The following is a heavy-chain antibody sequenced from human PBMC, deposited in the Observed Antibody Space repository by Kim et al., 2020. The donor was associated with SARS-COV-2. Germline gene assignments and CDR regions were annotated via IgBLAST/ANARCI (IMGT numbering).Heavy chain of an antibody. J-gene: IGHJ6*02. CDR1: GGSISSGSYY. V-gene: IGHV4-61*02. CDR2: IYTSGST. D-gene: IGHD3-10*01. CDR3: ARFRTMVRGVITSSDYYYGMDV. Sequence: SETLSLTCTVSGGSISSGSYYWSWIRQPAGKGLEWIGRIYTSGSTNYNPSLKSRVTISVDTSKNQFSLKLSSVTAADTAVYYCARFRTMVRGVITSSDYYYGMDVWGQGTTVTVSS.